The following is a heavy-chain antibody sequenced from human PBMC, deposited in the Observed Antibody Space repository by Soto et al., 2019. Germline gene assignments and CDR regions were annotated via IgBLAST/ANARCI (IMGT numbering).Heavy chain of an antibody. J-gene: IGHJ4*02. V-gene: IGHV3-23*01. D-gene: IGHD1-7*01. CDR2: ISSSGGTP. Sequence: PGGSLRLSCAASGFTFSSYAMSWVRQAPGKGLEWVSVISSSGGTPYYADSVKGRFTISRDNSRGTLNLQMNSLRAEDTAVYYCAKDRWGITGTPPHLDYWGQGTLVTVSS. CDR1: GFTFSSYA. CDR3: AKDRWGITGTPPHLDY.